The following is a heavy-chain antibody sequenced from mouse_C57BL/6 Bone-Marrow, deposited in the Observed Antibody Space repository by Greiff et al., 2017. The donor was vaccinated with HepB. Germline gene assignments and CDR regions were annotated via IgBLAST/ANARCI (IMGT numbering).Heavy chain of an antibody. CDR3: ARVPYYYGSSYGAMDY. J-gene: IGHJ4*01. D-gene: IGHD1-1*01. Sequence: VKLEESGPGLVAPSQSLSITCTVSGFSLTSYGVHWVRQPPGKGLEWLVVIWSDGSTTYNSALKSRLSISKDNSKSQVFLKMNSLQTDDTAMYYCARVPYYYGSSYGAMDYWGQGTSVTVSS. CDR1: GFSLTSYG. V-gene: IGHV2-6*03. CDR2: IWSDGST.